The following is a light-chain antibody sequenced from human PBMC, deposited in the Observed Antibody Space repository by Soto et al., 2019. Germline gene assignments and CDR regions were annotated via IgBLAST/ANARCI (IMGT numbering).Light chain of an antibody. Sequence: DIQMTQSPSSLSASVGDRVTITCQASQDISNYLNWYQQKPGKAPTLLIYDASNLETGVPSRFSGSGSGTDFTFTISSLQPEDIATYYCQQYDNLPFNFGPGTKVDIK. CDR1: QDISNY. CDR3: QQYDNLPFN. J-gene: IGKJ3*01. V-gene: IGKV1-33*01. CDR2: DAS.